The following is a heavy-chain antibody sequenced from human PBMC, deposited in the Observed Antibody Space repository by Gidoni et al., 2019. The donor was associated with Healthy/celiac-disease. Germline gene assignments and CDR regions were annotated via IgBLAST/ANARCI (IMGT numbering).Heavy chain of an antibody. J-gene: IGHJ4*02. CDR1: GGSLSSSNW. V-gene: IGHV4-4*02. Sequence: QVQLQESGPGLVKPSGTLSLTCAASGGSLSSSNWWSWVRQPPGKGLAWIGEFYHRGSTHYTRSLKSRVTISVDKSKNQFALKRSSVTAADTAVYYCAQYYYDSSGYDYWGQGTLVTVSS. CDR3: AQYYYDSSGYDY. CDR2: FYHRGST. D-gene: IGHD3-22*01.